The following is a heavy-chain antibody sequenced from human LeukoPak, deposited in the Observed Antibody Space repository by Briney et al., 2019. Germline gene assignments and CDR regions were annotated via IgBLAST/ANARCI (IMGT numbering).Heavy chain of an antibody. D-gene: IGHD3-22*01. CDR1: GYTFTIYY. J-gene: IGHJ3*02. V-gene: IGHV1-46*01. Sequence: ASVKVSFKASGYTFTIYYMHWVRQAPGQGREWMGIINPSGGSTSYAQKFQGRVTMTRDMSTSTVYMELSSLRSEDTAVYYCAIDYYDIYAFDIWGQGTMVTVSS. CDR2: INPSGGST. CDR3: AIDYYDIYAFDI.